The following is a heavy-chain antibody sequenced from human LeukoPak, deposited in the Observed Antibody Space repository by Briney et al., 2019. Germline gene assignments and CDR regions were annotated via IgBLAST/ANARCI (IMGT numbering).Heavy chain of an antibody. CDR1: GFTYSDYS. V-gene: IGHV3-48*01. D-gene: IGHD3-10*01. CDR3: ARDLEGSGSFYRPSYDY. J-gene: IGHJ4*02. CDR2: ISSSSRTI. Sequence: PGGSLRLSCAASGFTYSDYSMNWVRQAPGKGLEWVSYISSSSRTIYYTDSVKGRFTISRDNAKNSLYLQMNSLRAEDTAVYYCARDLEGSGSFYRPSYDYWGQGTLVTVSS.